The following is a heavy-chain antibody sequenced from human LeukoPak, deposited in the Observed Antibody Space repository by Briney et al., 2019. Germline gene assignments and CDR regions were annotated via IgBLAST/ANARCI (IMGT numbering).Heavy chain of an antibody. V-gene: IGHV3-11*01. J-gene: IGHJ5*02. CDR1: GFTFSDYY. CDR2: ISSSGSTI. Sequence: GGSLRLSCPASGFTFSDYYMSWIRQAAGNGLEWVAYISSSGSTIYYADSVKGRFTISRDNAKNSLYLQMNSLRAEDAAVYYCARDAPYYYGSGSYPGWFDPWGQGTLVTVSS. D-gene: IGHD3-10*01. CDR3: ARDAPYYYGSGSYPGWFDP.